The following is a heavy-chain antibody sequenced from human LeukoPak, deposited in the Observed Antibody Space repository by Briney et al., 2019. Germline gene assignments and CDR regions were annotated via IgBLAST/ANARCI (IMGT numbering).Heavy chain of an antibody. CDR1: GFTFSSYS. CDR2: ISSSSSYI. CDR3: AREPPYSSSWGDYYYYYYMDV. Sequence: GGSLRLSCAASGFTFSSYSMNWVRQAPGKGLEWVSSISSSSSYIYYADSVKGRFTISRDNAKNSLYLQMNSLRAEDTAVYYCAREPPYSSSWGDYYYYYYMDVWGKGTTVTVSS. J-gene: IGHJ6*03. D-gene: IGHD6-6*01. V-gene: IGHV3-21*01.